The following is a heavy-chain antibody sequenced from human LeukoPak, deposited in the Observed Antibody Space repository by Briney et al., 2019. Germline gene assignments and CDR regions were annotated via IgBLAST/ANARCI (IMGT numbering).Heavy chain of an antibody. J-gene: IGHJ3*02. CDR2: IYPGDSDT. CDR1: GYSFTSYW. D-gene: IGHD5-12*01. CDR3: ARQGGYSGYDLGAFDI. Sequence: GESLKISCKGSGYSFTSYWIGWVRQMPGKGPEWMGIIYPGDSDTRYSPSFQGQVTISADKSISTAYLQWSSLKASDTAMYYCARQGGYSGYDLGAFDIWGQGTMVTVSS. V-gene: IGHV5-51*01.